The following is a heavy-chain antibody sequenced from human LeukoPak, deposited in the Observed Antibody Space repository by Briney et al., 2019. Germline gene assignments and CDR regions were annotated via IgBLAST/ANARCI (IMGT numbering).Heavy chain of an antibody. D-gene: IGHD6-13*01. CDR2: ISGSGSGT. J-gene: IGHJ5*02. V-gene: IGHV3-23*01. Sequence: GGSLRLSCAASGFTFSSNAMSWVRQAPGKGLEWVSAISGSGSGTSYADSVKGRFTISRDNSLNTLYLQMNSLRAEDTAVYYCATDPSFDRWPQLIPNWFDPWGQGTLVIVSS. CDR1: GFTFSSNA. CDR3: ATDPSFDRWPQLIPNWFDP.